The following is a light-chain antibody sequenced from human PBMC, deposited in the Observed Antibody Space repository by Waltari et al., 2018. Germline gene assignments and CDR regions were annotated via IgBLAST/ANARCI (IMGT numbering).Light chain of an antibody. Sequence: QSVLTQAPSASGTPGPRVTISCSGSSLNLGSNDVNWYQPLPGTAPKLLIYNNDQRPSGVPDRFSGSKSGTSGSLAISGLQSEDEADYYCAAWDDTLNGYVFGTGTKATVL. CDR3: AAWDDTLNGYV. J-gene: IGLJ1*01. CDR2: NND. V-gene: IGLV1-44*01. CDR1: SLNLGSND.